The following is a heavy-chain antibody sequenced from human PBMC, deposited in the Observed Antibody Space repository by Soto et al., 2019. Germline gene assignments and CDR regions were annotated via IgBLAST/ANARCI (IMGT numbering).Heavy chain of an antibody. CDR1: GFTFSSYG. D-gene: IGHD3-22*01. V-gene: IGHV3-33*01. J-gene: IGHJ4*02. CDR3: ARDTVDRYYDSSGFDY. CDR2: IWYDGSNK. Sequence: PGESLKISCAASGFTFSSYGMHWVRQAPGKGLEWVAVIWYDGSNKYYADSVKGRFTISRDNSKNTLYLQMNSLRAEDTAVYYCARDTVDRYYDSSGFDYWGQGTLVTVSS.